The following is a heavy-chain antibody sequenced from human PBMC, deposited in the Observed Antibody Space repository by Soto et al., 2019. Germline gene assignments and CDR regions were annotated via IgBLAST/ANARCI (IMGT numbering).Heavy chain of an antibody. D-gene: IGHD5-18*01. J-gene: IGHJ4*02. V-gene: IGHV3-48*01. Sequence: SLRISCAASGVTSSSFSMLWVRQPPGTRMEWVSYIGSSSSTKYSADSVKGRFTISRDNAKNSLYLQMNSLRAEDTAVYYCARVGRGYSYGYDYWGQGTLVTVSS. CDR3: ARVGRGYSYGYDY. CDR1: GVTSSSFS. CDR2: IGSSSSTK.